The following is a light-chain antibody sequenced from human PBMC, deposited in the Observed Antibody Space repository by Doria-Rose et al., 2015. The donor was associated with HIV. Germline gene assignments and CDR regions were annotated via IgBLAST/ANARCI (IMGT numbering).Light chain of an antibody. CDR3: HQYGTSWT. V-gene: IGKV3-20*01. Sequence: TQSPGTLSLSPGERATLSCRASQSFSSTYLAWYQQIPGRAPSLLIYDGSTRATGIPDRFSASGSGTDFTLTINRLEPEDFALYYCHQYGTSWTFGQGTKVEI. CDR1: QSFSSTY. CDR2: DGS. J-gene: IGKJ1*01.